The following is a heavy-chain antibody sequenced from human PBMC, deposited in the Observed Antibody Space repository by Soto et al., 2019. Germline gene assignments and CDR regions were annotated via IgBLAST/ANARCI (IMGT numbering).Heavy chain of an antibody. J-gene: IGHJ4*02. V-gene: IGHV4-59*01. CDR2: IYSSGST. D-gene: IGHD5-18*01. Sequence: TLSLTCTVSGGSIINYYWNWIRQSPGKGLEWIGYIYSSGSTHYNPSLQNRVTISIDTSKNQVSLKVNSVTAADTAVYYCARDHPHSYGVYYFDYWGQGTPVTVSS. CDR1: GGSIINYY. CDR3: ARDHPHSYGVYYFDY.